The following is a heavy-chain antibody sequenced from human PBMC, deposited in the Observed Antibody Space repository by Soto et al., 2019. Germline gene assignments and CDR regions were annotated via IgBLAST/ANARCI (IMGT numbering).Heavy chain of an antibody. Sequence: EVQVVESGGGLVQPGGSLRLSCAASGFTVSNNYMTWVRQAPGKGLEWVSLIYSRGGTDYADSEKGRFTISRDNSKNMDYLQMNSLRVEDTAVYYCARGGSGSQTVGYWGQGARVTVSS. CDR3: ARGGSGSQTVGY. D-gene: IGHD1-26*01. J-gene: IGHJ4*02. V-gene: IGHV3-66*01. CDR2: IYSRGGT. CDR1: GFTVSNNY.